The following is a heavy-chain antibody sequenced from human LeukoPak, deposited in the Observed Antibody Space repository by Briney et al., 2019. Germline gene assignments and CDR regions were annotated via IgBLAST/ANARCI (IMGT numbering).Heavy chain of an antibody. CDR1: GFTFNTYW. CDR3: ARNKRADI. CDR2: IKQDGSEQ. V-gene: IGHV3-7*01. D-gene: IGHD1/OR15-1a*01. J-gene: IGHJ3*02. Sequence: GGSLRLSCAASGFTFNTYWMSWVRQAPGKGLEWVANIKQDGSEQYYVDSVKGRLTISRDSTKNSLILQMNSLRAEDTAVYYCARNKRADIWGQGTMVTVAS.